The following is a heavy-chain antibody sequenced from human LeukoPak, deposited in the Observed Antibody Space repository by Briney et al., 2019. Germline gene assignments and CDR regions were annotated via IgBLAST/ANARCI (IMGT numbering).Heavy chain of an antibody. J-gene: IGHJ6*02. Sequence: SETLSLTCAVSGGSISSYSWTWMRQPPGKGLEWVGHVCYSGNANYNPSLKSRVTISVDTSKKEFSLKVSSVTAADTAVYYCARDQDPQRGLSDGAHNYYYYGMDVWGQGNTVTVSS. V-gene: IGHV4-59*01. CDR1: GGSISSYS. CDR2: VCYSGNA. CDR3: ARDQDPQRGLSDGAHNYYYYGMDV. D-gene: IGHD5-18*01.